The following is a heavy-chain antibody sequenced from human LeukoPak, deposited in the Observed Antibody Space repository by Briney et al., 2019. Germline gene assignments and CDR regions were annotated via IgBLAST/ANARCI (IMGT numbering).Heavy chain of an antibody. J-gene: IGHJ4*02. CDR2: ISGSDGST. CDR1: GFTFSSYA. Sequence: GGSRRLSCAASGFTFSSYAMSWVRQAPGKGLEWVSAISGSDGSTYYADSVKGRFTISRDNSKNTLYLQMNSLRAEDTAVYYCAKGEYYDFWSGYPFDYWGQGTLVAVSS. CDR3: AKGEYYDFWSGYPFDY. V-gene: IGHV3-23*01. D-gene: IGHD3-3*01.